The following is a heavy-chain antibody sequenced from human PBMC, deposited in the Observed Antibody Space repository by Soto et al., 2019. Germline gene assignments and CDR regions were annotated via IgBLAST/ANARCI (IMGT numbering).Heavy chain of an antibody. Sequence: GGSLRLSCAASGFTVSSNYMSWVRQAPGKGLEWVSVIYSGGSTYYADSVKGRFTISRDNSKNTLYLQMNSLRAEDTAVYYCARDGSSSGDYYYYGMDYWGQGTLVTVSS. CDR3: ARDGSSSGDYYYYGMDY. V-gene: IGHV3-53*01. CDR1: GFTVSSNY. D-gene: IGHD6-13*01. CDR2: IYSGGST. J-gene: IGHJ6*02.